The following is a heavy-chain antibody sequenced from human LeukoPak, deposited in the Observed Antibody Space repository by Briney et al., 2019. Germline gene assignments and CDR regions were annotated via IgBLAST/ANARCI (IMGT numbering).Heavy chain of an antibody. V-gene: IGHV1-18*01. CDR1: GYTFTSYG. J-gene: IGHJ4*02. CDR2: ISAYNGNT. D-gene: IGHD3-22*01. Sequence: ASVKVSCKASGYTFTSYGISWVRQAPGQGLEWMGWISAYNGNTNYAQKLQGRVTMTTDTSTSTAYMELRSLRSDDTAVYYCARTDYYDSSGYYYGLVYWGQGTLVTVSS. CDR3: ARTDYYDSSGYYYGLVY.